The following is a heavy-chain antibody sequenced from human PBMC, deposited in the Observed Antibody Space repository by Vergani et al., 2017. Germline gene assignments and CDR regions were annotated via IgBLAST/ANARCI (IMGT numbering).Heavy chain of an antibody. D-gene: IGHD4-17*01. J-gene: IGHJ4*02. CDR3: AKDLIMSPFRYGDYVAFDY. CDR1: GFTFSSYG. CDR2: ISYDGSNK. V-gene: IGHV3-30*18. Sequence: QVQLVESGGGVVQPGRSLRLSCAASGFTFSSYGMHWVRQAPGKGLEWVAVISYDGSNKYYADSVKGRFTISRDNSKNTLYLQMNSLRAEDTAVYYCAKDLIMSPFRYGDYVAFDYWGQGTLVTVSS.